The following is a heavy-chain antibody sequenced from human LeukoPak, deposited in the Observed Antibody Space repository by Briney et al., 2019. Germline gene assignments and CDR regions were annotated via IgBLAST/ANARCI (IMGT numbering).Heavy chain of an antibody. CDR2: ISPTGAGT. CDR1: GFTFNGYA. V-gene: IGHV3-23*01. J-gene: IGHJ3*02. Sequence: GGSLRPSCAASGFTFNGYAMSWVRQAPGKGLEWVSAISPTGAGTYYADSVKGLFTISRDNSKNTLYLQMNSLRAEDTAVYYCAKYTERAFDIWGQGTMVTVSS. D-gene: IGHD2-2*02. CDR3: AKYTERAFDI.